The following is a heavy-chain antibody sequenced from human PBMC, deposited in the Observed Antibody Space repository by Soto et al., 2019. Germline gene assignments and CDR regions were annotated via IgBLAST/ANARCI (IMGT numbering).Heavy chain of an antibody. CDR1: GGTFSSYA. CDR2: IIPIFGTA. D-gene: IGHD6-6*01. Sequence: SVKVSCKASGGTFSSYAISWVRQAPGQGLEWMGGIIPIFGTANYAQKFQGRVTITADESTSTAYMELSSLRSEDTAVYYCARDRYSSSDYYHYHGMDVWGQGTTVTVSS. J-gene: IGHJ6*02. V-gene: IGHV1-69*13. CDR3: ARDRYSSSDYYHYHGMDV.